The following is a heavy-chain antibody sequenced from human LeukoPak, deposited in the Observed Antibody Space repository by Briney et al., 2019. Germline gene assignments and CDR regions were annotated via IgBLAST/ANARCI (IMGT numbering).Heavy chain of an antibody. J-gene: IGHJ6*02. V-gene: IGHV3-9*01. Sequence: GGSLRLSCAASGFTFDDYAMHWVRQAPGKGLEWVSGISWNCGNIGYADSVKGRFTISRDNAKNSLYLQMNSLRAEDTALYYCAKQGSSSWSSYYYYGMDVWGQGTTVTVSS. CDR2: ISWNCGNI. CDR3: AKQGSSSWSSYYYYGMDV. CDR1: GFTFDDYA. D-gene: IGHD6-13*01.